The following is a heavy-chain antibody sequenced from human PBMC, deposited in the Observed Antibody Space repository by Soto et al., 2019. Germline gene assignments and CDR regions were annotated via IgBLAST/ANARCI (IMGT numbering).Heavy chain of an antibody. CDR2: ISGSGGST. CDR3: ATPNYDFWSGYDTNRFDP. CDR1: GFTFSSYA. V-gene: IGHV3-23*01. J-gene: IGHJ5*02. Sequence: EVQLLESGGGLVQPGGSLRLSCAASGFTFSSYAMSWVRQAPGKGLEWVSAISGSGGSTYYADSVKGRFTISRDNSKNTLYLQMNSLRAEDTAVYYCATPNYDFWSGYDTNRFDPWGQGTLVTVSS. D-gene: IGHD3-3*01.